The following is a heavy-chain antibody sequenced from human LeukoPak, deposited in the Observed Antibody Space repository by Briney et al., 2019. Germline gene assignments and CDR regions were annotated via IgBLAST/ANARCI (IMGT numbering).Heavy chain of an antibody. V-gene: IGHV4-34*01. J-gene: IGHJ6*02. CDR2: INHRGST. CDR1: GGSFSGYY. CDR3: ARGSYDYDPGDYYYYGMDV. Sequence: KSSETLSLTCAVYGGSFSGYYWSWIRQPPGKGLEWIGEINHRGSTNYNPSLKSRVTISVDTSKNQFSLKLSSVAAADTAVYYCARGSYDYDPGDYYYYGMDVWGQGTTVTVSS. D-gene: IGHD5-12*01.